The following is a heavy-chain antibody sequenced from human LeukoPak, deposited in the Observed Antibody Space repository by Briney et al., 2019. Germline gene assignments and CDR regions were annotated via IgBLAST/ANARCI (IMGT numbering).Heavy chain of an antibody. CDR1: GYAFTSYG. J-gene: IGHJ3*02. CDR3: ARDGEAAAGSGAAFDI. V-gene: IGHV1-18*01. Sequence: ASVKVSCKASGYAFTSYGISWVRQAPGQGLEWMGWISAYNGNTNYAQKLQGRVTMTTDTSTSTAYMELRSPRSDDTAVYYCARDGEAAAGSGAAFDIWGQGTMVTVSS. CDR2: ISAYNGNT. D-gene: IGHD6-13*01.